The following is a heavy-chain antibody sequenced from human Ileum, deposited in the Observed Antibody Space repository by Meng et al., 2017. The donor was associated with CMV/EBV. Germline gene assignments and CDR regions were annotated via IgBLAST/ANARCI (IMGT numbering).Heavy chain of an antibody. CDR1: GYTFTDYA. D-gene: IGHD2-2*03. CDR3: ARDGYYPSRVFDY. Sequence: QVQLVQSGAEVKKPRASVKVSFKASGYTFTDYAITWVRQAPGQGLEWMGWISGYNSNTKYAQKFQGRVTMTTDTSTTTVYMELRNLRYDDTAVYYCARDGYYPSRVFDYWGLGTLVTVSS. V-gene: IGHV1-18*01. CDR2: ISGYNSNT. J-gene: IGHJ4*01.